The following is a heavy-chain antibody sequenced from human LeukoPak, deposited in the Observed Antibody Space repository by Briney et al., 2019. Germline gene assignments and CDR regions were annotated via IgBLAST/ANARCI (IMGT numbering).Heavy chain of an antibody. Sequence: ASVKVSCKASGYTFTGYYMHWVRQAPGQGLEWMGWISAYNGNTNYAQKLQGRVTMTTDTSTSTAYMELRSLRSDDTAVYYCARDPRGDSSGTIDYWGQGTLVTVSS. V-gene: IGHV1-18*04. D-gene: IGHD3-22*01. CDR3: ARDPRGDSSGTIDY. J-gene: IGHJ4*02. CDR2: ISAYNGNT. CDR1: GYTFTGYY.